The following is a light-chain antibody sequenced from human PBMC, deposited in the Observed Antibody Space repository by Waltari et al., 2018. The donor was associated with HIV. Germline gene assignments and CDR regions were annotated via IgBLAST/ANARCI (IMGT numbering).Light chain of an antibody. CDR1: SSDVATYKL. CDR2: EVS. Sequence: QSALTQPASVSGSPGQSITISCTRTSSDVATYKLVSWYQQHPGKAPKLMIYEVSKRPSGVPDRFSGSKSGDTASLTISGLQAEDEADYYCCSYVSNVIFGGGTKLTVL. J-gene: IGLJ2*01. CDR3: CSYVSNVI. V-gene: IGLV2-23*02.